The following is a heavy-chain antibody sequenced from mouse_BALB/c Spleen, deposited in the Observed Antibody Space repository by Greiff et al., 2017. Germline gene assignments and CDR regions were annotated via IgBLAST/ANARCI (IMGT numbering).Heavy chain of an antibody. Sequence: VPLKESGAELVRPGALVKLSCKASGFNIKDYYMHWVKQRPEQGLEWLGWIDPENGNTIYDPKFPGKASITADTSSNTAYLQLSSLTSEDTAVYYCARGLLWGPYWGQGTLVTVSA. CDR3: ARGLLWGPY. D-gene: IGHD2-1*01. CDR2: IDPENGNT. J-gene: IGHJ3*01. V-gene: IGHV14-1*02. CDR1: GFNIKDYY.